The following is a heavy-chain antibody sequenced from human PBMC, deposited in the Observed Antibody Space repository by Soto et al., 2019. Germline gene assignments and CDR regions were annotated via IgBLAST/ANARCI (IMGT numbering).Heavy chain of an antibody. J-gene: IGHJ5*02. D-gene: IGHD3-9*01. CDR3: ARQLRYFDWSPGP. Sequence: SETLSLTCTVSGGTISSSSYYWGWIRQPPGKGLEWIGSIYYSGSTYYNPSLKSRVTISVDTSKNQFSLKLSSVTAADTAVYYCARQLRYFDWSPGPWGQGTLVTVSS. V-gene: IGHV4-39*01. CDR1: GGTISSSSYY. CDR2: IYYSGST.